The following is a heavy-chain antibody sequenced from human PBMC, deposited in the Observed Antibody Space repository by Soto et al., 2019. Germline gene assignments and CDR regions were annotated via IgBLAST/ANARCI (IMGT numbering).Heavy chain of an antibody. D-gene: IGHD6-6*01. V-gene: IGHV4-59*01. CDR1: GDSITYYY. CDR3: ARGSTMAARRGKFDY. J-gene: IGHJ4*02. CDR2: IYYSGAT. Sequence: SETLSLTCVVSGDSITYYYWNWFRQPPGKGLEWVGYIYYSGATSYNPSLKSRVTISVDTPKKQFSLKLSSVTAADTAVYYCARGSTMAARRGKFDYWSQGTLVTVSS.